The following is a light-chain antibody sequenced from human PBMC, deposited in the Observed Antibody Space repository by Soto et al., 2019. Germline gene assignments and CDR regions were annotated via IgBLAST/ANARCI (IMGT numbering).Light chain of an antibody. CDR2: WAS. Sequence: DVVMTQSPGSLAVSLGERATINCKSSQNLLYTSNNKNYLAWYQKKPGQPPKLLISWASTRVSGVPDRFSGSGSETDFTLTISSLQAEDVAVYYCQQYYSVPITFGGGTRVQIK. CDR1: QNLLYTSNNKNY. CDR3: QQYYSVPIT. V-gene: IGKV4-1*01. J-gene: IGKJ4*01.